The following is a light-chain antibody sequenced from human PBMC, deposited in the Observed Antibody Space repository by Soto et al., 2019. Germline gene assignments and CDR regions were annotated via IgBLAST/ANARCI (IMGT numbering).Light chain of an antibody. Sequence: QSALTQPASVSGSPGQSITISCTGSSSDVGSYTLVSWYQQHPGKVPKLMIYEVSKRPSGVSVRFSGSRSGNTASLTISGLQAEDEADYFCRSYAGSFTYVFGTGTKVTV. CDR1: SSDVGSYTL. V-gene: IGLV2-23*02. J-gene: IGLJ1*01. CDR3: RSYAGSFTYV. CDR2: EVS.